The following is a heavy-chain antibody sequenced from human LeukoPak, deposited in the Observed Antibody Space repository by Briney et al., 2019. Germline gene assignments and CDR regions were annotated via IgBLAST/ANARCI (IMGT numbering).Heavy chain of an antibody. D-gene: IGHD2-2*01. CDR2: INHSGST. CDR3: ARTRKGSSSTSCYDY. Sequence: SETLSLTCAVYGGSFSGYYWSWIRQPPGKGLEWIGEINHSGSTNYNPSLKSRVTISVDTSKNQFSLKLSSVTAADTAVYYCARTRKGSSSTSCYDYWGQGTLVTVSS. CDR1: GGSFSGYY. J-gene: IGHJ4*02. V-gene: IGHV4-34*01.